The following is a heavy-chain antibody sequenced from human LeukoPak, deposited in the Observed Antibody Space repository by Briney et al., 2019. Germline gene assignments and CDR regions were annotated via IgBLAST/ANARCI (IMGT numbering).Heavy chain of an antibody. D-gene: IGHD6-13*01. V-gene: IGHV4-61*02. J-gene: IGHJ4*02. Sequence: SETLSLTCTVSSGSISSSNYYWSWIRQPAGKGLEWIGRISTIGSTNYNPSLNSRVTISIDTSKNQFSLKLSSVTAADTAVYYCAREIAAADDYWGQGTLVTVSS. CDR3: AREIAAADDY. CDR1: SGSISSSNYY. CDR2: ISTIGST.